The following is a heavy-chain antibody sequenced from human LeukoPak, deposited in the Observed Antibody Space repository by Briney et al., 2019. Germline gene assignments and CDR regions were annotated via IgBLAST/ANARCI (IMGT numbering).Heavy chain of an antibody. CDR1: GYTFTGYY. Sequence: ASVKVSCKASGYTFTGYYMQWVRQAPGQGLEWMGWINPNSGGTNDAQKFQGRVTMTRDTSISTAYMELSRLRSDDTAVYYCAAFGTTGTLTLSNWFDPWGQGTLVTVSS. CDR3: AAFGTTGTLTLSNWFDP. J-gene: IGHJ5*02. D-gene: IGHD1-1*01. V-gene: IGHV1-2*02. CDR2: INPNSGGT.